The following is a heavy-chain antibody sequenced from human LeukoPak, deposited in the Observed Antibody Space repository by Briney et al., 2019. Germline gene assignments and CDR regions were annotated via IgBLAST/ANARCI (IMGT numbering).Heavy chain of an antibody. J-gene: IGHJ6*02. V-gene: IGHV3-11*01. CDR3: AKAMVRGVIYYYGMDV. D-gene: IGHD3-10*01. CDR1: GFTFSDYY. CDR2: ISSSGSTI. Sequence: GGSLRLSCAASGFTFSDYYMSWIRQAPGKGLEWVLYISSSGSTIYYADSVKGRFTISRYNAKNSLYMQMNSLRAEDTAVYYCAKAMVRGVIYYYGMDVWGQGTTVTVSS.